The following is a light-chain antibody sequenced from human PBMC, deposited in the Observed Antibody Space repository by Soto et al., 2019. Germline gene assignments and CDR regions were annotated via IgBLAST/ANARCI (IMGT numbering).Light chain of an antibody. CDR1: QDISNY. Sequence: DLQMTQSPSSLSVSVGDRATITCQASQDISNYLNWYQQKPGKAPKLLIYDASNLETGVPSRFSGSGSGTDFTFTISSLQPEDIATYYCQQYDNLPLTFGGGTKVEIK. CDR3: QQYDNLPLT. V-gene: IGKV1-33*01. J-gene: IGKJ4*01. CDR2: DAS.